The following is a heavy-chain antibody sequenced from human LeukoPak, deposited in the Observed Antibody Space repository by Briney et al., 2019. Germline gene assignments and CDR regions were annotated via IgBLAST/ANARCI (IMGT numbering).Heavy chain of an antibody. D-gene: IGHD5-18*01. CDR1: GFTFSSYS. Sequence: PGGSLRLSCAASGFTFSSYSMNWVRQAPGKGLEWVSSISSSSSYIYYADSVKGRFTISRDNAKNSLYLQMNSLRVEDTAVYYCGRVALDTSMIHYWGQGTLVTVSS. J-gene: IGHJ4*02. CDR3: GRVALDTSMIHY. V-gene: IGHV3-21*01. CDR2: ISSSSSYI.